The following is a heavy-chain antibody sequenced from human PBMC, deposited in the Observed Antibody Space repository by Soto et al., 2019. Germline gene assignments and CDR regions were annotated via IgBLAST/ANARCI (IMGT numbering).Heavy chain of an antibody. CDR1: GFTFSSYG. J-gene: IGHJ6*02. V-gene: IGHV3-33*01. CDR3: ARGGIAAAGYGMDV. D-gene: IGHD6-13*01. CDR2: IWYDGSNK. Sequence: PGGSLRLSCAASGFTFSSYGMHWVRQAPGKGLEWVAVIWYDGSNKYYADSVKGRFTISRDNSKNTLYLQMNSLRAEDTAVYYCARGGIAAAGYGMDVWGQGTTVTVSS.